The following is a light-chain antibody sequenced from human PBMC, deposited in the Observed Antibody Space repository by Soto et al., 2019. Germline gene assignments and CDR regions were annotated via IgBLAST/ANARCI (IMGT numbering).Light chain of an antibody. J-gene: IGLJ2*01. CDR3: CSYAGTYTFVL. Sequence: QSALTQPRSVSGSPGQSVTVSCAGTSSDVGLYEYVSWFQQHPGKAPKLLIYDVIKRPSGVPDRFSGSKSGNTASLTISGLHAEDEADYYCCSYAGTYTFVLFVGGTKLTVL. CDR2: DVI. V-gene: IGLV2-11*01. CDR1: SSDVGLYEY.